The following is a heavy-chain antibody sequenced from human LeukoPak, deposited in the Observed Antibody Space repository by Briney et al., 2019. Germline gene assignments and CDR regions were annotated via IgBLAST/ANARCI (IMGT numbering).Heavy chain of an antibody. V-gene: IGHV1-2*02. D-gene: IGHD3-10*01. CDR1: GYTFTGYY. Sequence: GASVKVSCKASGYTFTGYYMHWVRQAPGQELEWMGWINPNSGGTNYAQRFQGRVTMTRDTSISTAYMELSRLRSDDTAVYYCARENPLSFMVRGVILWFDPWGQGTLVTVSS. J-gene: IGHJ5*02. CDR3: ARENPLSFMVRGVILWFDP. CDR2: INPNSGGT.